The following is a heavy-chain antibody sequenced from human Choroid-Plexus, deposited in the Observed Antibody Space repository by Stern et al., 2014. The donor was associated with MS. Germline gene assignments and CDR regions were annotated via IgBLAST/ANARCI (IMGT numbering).Heavy chain of an antibody. V-gene: IGHV3-30*18. J-gene: IGHJ5*02. CDR3: AKDRQYLTYFFAH. Sequence: VQLVESGGGVVQPGRPLRLSCVASGFTFGSCAMHWVRQAPGKGLEWVGGVSHDGSYKYYADSVKGRFTISRDNSQNTLYMQMSSLRPEDTAVYYCAKDRQYLTYFFAHWGQGSLVTVSS. CDR1: GFTFGSCA. CDR2: VSHDGSYK. D-gene: IGHD2/OR15-2a*01.